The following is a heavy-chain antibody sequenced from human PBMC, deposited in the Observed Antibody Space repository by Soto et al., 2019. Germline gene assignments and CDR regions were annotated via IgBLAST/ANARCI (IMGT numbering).Heavy chain of an antibody. D-gene: IGHD1-1*01. CDR3: ARDRSTNEY. CDR2: ISAYNGNT. Sequence: ASVKVSCKASRYTFTTYGMSLVRQAPGQGLEWMGWISAYNGNTNYAQKLQGRVTMTTDTSTSTAYMELRNLRSDDTAMYYCARDRSTNEYWGQGTLVTVSS. J-gene: IGHJ4*02. CDR1: RYTFTTYG. V-gene: IGHV1-18*01.